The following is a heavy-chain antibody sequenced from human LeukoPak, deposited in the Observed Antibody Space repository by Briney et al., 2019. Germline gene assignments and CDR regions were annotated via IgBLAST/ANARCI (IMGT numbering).Heavy chain of an antibody. CDR1: GGSISSSTYY. CDR3: VRGSTLRHYQY. Sequence: SETLSLTCTVSGGSISSSTYYWGWIRRPPGEGLKWIGSIYYSGSTYYNPSLKSRVTVSVDTSKNQFSLKLSSVTAADTAVYYCVRGSTLRHYQYWGQGTLVTVSS. J-gene: IGHJ4*02. V-gene: IGHV4-39*01. D-gene: IGHD3-16*01. CDR2: IYYSGST.